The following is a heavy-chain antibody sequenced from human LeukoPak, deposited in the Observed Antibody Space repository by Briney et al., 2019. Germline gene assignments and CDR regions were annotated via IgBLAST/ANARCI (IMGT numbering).Heavy chain of an antibody. J-gene: IGHJ4*02. V-gene: IGHV3-11*01. CDR3: ARTWELLSIDY. Sequence: GGSLRLSCAASRFTFSDYYMSWIRQAPGKGLEWVSYISSSGSTIYYADSVKGRFTISRDNAKNSLYLQMNSLRAEDTAVYYCARTWELLSIDYWGQGTLVTVSS. D-gene: IGHD1-26*01. CDR1: RFTFSDYY. CDR2: ISSSGSTI.